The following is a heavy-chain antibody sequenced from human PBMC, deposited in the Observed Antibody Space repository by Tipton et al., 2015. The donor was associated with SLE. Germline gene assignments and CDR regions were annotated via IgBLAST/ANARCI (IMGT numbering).Heavy chain of an antibody. J-gene: IGHJ6*02. Sequence: QLVQSGAEVKKPGSSVKVSCKASGGTFSSYAISWVRQAPGQGLEWMGGIIPIFGTANYAQKFQGRVTITTDESTTTAYMELSSLRSEDTAVYYCARGVGFGSSAYYYYYGMDVWGQGTAVTVSS. V-gene: IGHV1-69*05. CDR3: ARGVGFGSSAYYYYYGMDV. CDR2: IIPIFGTA. D-gene: IGHD6-6*01. CDR1: GGTFSSYA.